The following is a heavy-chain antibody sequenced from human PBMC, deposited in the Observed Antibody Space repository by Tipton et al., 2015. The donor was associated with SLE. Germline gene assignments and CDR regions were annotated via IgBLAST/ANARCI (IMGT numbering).Heavy chain of an antibody. CDR2: ISGYNGST. J-gene: IGHJ4*02. V-gene: IGHV1-18*01. Sequence: QVQLVQSGAEVKKPGVSVKVSCKASGYPFTNYGITWVRQAPGQGLQWVGWISGYNGSTNFAQNLQDRVTMSIDTSTRTVYMELRGLRYDDTALYYCARGHCGGASCYSGFDYWGQGTLVTVSS. CDR3: ARGHCGGASCYSGFDY. CDR1: GYPFTNYG. D-gene: IGHD2-15*01.